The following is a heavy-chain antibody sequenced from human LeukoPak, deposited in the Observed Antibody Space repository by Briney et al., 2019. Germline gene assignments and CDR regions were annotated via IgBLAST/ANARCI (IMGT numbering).Heavy chain of an antibody. CDR2: IWYDGSNK. V-gene: IGHV3-33*01. J-gene: IGHJ4*02. Sequence: GGSLRLSCAASGFTFSNYGMHWVRHAPGKGLEWVALIWYDGSNKYYADSVQGRFIISRDNSKNTLYLQMNSLRAEDTAVYYCAREMGLNIVATFGYWGQGTLVTVSS. CDR3: AREMGLNIVATFGY. D-gene: IGHD5-12*01. CDR1: GFTFSNYG.